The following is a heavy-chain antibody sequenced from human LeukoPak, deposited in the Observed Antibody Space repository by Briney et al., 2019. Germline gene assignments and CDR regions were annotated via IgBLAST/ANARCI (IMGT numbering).Heavy chain of an antibody. CDR1: GFTFNNYV. J-gene: IGHJ4*02. Sequence: GGSLRLSCAASGFTFNNYVMRWVRQAPGMGLEWVSAISGSGDATYYADSVKGRFTISRDNSKNTLFLQMNSLTAEDTAVYYCAKAGPYYSDSWDQGTLVTVSS. CDR2: ISGSGDAT. V-gene: IGHV3-23*01. CDR3: AKAGPYYSDS.